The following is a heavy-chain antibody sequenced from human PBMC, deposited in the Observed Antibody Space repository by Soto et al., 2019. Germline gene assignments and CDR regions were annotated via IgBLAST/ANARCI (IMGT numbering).Heavy chain of an antibody. D-gene: IGHD3-22*01. J-gene: IGHJ4*02. V-gene: IGHV1-69*12. CDR1: GTTFSNFA. Sequence: QVRLVQSGAEVKKTGSSVKVSCEASGTTFSNFAIGWVRQAPGQGLEWMGGIILPFGTPNYAQKFQGRVTISADESMTTAYMELRGLRSGDTAVYYCVRGPDYEGYLDYWGQGTLVTVSS. CDR3: VRGPDYEGYLDY. CDR2: IILPFGTP.